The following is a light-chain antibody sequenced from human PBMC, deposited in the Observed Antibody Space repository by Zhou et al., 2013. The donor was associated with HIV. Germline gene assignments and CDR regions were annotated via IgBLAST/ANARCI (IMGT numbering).Light chain of an antibody. Sequence: DIQMTQSPSTLSASVGDRVTITCRASQGISNYLAWYQQKPGKVPRVLISAASTLQSGVPSRFSGSGSGTDFTLTISGLQPEDVATYYCQKYNSALITFGPGTKVYIK. J-gene: IGKJ3*01. CDR1: QGISNY. CDR2: AAS. CDR3: QKYNSALIT. V-gene: IGKV1-27*01.